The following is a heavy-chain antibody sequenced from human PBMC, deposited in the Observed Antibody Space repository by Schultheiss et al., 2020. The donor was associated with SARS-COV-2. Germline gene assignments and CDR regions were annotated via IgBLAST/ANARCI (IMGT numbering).Heavy chain of an antibody. Sequence: GGSLRLSCAASGFTFSSYGMHWVRQAPGKGLEWVSSISSSSSTIYYADSVKGRFTISRDNAKNSLYLQMNSLRDEDTAVYYCARVAIAARPGAFDYWGQGTLVNVSS. CDR1: GFTFSSYG. CDR2: ISSSSSTI. J-gene: IGHJ4*02. D-gene: IGHD6-6*01. CDR3: ARVAIAARPGAFDY. V-gene: IGHV3-48*02.